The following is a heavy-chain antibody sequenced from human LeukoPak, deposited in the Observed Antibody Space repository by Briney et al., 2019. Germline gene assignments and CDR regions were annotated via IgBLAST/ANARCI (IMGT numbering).Heavy chain of an antibody. Sequence: SKTLSLTCFVSGGSISSSSYYWAWIRQPPGKGLEWIGSIYYTGNTYYNPSLKSRVTISLDTSKNQLSLKLSSVTATDTAVYYCARHRLVETTFDYWGQGTLVTVSS. V-gene: IGHV4-39*01. CDR2: IYYTGNT. CDR1: GGSISSSSYY. D-gene: IGHD1-26*01. CDR3: ARHRLVETTFDY. J-gene: IGHJ4*02.